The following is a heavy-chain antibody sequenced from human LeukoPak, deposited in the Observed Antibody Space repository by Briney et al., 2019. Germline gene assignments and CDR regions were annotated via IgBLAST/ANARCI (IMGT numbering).Heavy chain of an antibody. Sequence: SETLSLTCAVYGGSFSGYYWSWIRQPPGKGLEWIGEINHSGSTNYNPSLKSRVTISVDTSKNQFSLKLSSVTAADTAVYYCATLPEYGEDYWGQGTLVTVSS. CDR2: INHSGST. CDR3: ATLPEYGEDY. J-gene: IGHJ4*02. V-gene: IGHV4-34*01. CDR1: GGSFSGYY. D-gene: IGHD3-10*01.